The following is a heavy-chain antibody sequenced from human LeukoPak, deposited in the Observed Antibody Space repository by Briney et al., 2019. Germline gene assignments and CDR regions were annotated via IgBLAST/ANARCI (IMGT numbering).Heavy chain of an antibody. CDR2: IIPIFGTA. Sequence: TSVKVSCKASGGTFSSYAISWVRQAPGQGLEWMGGIIPIFGTANYAQKFQGRVTITADESTSTAYMELSSLRSEDTAVYYCARGYCSGGSCYGSRYYYYYYMDVWGKGTTVTISS. J-gene: IGHJ6*03. V-gene: IGHV1-69*13. CDR3: ARGYCSGGSCYGSRYYYYYYMDV. D-gene: IGHD2-15*01. CDR1: GGTFSSYA.